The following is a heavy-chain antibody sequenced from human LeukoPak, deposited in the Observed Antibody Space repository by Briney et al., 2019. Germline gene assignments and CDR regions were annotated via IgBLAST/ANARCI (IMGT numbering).Heavy chain of an antibody. CDR2: IYSGGTT. D-gene: IGHD3-22*01. CDR3: ARAAGGHYYDSSGYLNY. CDR1: GFTVSSNY. J-gene: IGHJ4*02. Sequence: GGSLRLSCAASGFTVSSNYMSWVRQAPGKGLEWVSVIYSGGTTYYADSVKGRFTISRDNSKNTLYLQMSSLRAEDTAVYYCARAAGGHYYDSSGYLNYWGQGTLVTVSS. V-gene: IGHV3-53*01.